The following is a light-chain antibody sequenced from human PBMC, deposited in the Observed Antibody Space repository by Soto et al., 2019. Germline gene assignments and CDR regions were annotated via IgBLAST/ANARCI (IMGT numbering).Light chain of an antibody. Sequence: QSVLTQPPSVSAAPGQKVTISCSGSSANIGSNYVSWYQHLPGTAPKLVIYDSDRRPSEIPDRFSGSKSGTSATLDITGLQTGDEAEYYCGAWDGSLSVVLFGGGTKVTVL. J-gene: IGLJ2*01. CDR1: SANIGSNY. V-gene: IGLV1-51*01. CDR3: GAWDGSLSVVL. CDR2: DSD.